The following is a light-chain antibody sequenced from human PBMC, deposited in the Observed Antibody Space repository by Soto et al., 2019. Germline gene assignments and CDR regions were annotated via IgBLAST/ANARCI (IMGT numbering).Light chain of an antibody. Sequence: QSVLTQPASVSGSLGQSITIVCTGTNSDVGAYEFVSWYRHHPGKAPQLIIYEVSNRPSGVSNRFSGSKSGNTASLTISGLQAEDEAHYYCCSYSSSSTLVFGTGTKVTVL. CDR3: CSYSSSSTLV. V-gene: IGLV2-14*01. CDR1: NSDVGAYEF. J-gene: IGLJ1*01. CDR2: EVS.